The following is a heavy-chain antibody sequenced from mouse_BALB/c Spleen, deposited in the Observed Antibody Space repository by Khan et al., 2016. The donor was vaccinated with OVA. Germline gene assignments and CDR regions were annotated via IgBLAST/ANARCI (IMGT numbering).Heavy chain of an antibody. J-gene: IGHJ3*01. CDR1: GYTFTSYW. V-gene: IGHV1-7*01. CDR2: INPSTGYT. Sequence: VQLVESGAELAKPGASVKMSCKASGYTFTSYWMHWVKQRPGQGLEWIGYINPSTGYTEYNQRFKDKATLTADKSSSTAYMQLSSLTSEESAVSYCANHGSSSAWLTYWGQGTLVTVSA. CDR3: ANHGSSSAWLTY. D-gene: IGHD1-1*01.